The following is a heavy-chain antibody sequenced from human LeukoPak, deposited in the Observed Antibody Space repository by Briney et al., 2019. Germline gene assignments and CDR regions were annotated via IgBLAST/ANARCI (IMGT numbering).Heavy chain of an antibody. V-gene: IGHV4-34*01. Sequence: PSETLSLTCAVYGGSLSGYYWSWIRQPPGKGLEWIGEINHSGSTNYNPSLKSRVTISLDTSKNQFSLKLSSVTAADTAVYYCARHRGMYSSSWYNYWGQGTLVTVSS. J-gene: IGHJ4*02. CDR1: GGSLSGYY. CDR2: INHSGST. D-gene: IGHD6-13*01. CDR3: ARHRGMYSSSWYNY.